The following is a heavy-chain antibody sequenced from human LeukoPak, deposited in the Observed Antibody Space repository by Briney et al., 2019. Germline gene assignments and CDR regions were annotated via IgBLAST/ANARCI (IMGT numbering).Heavy chain of an antibody. CDR3: AREYDSRARFDS. CDR2: IGSSGSPI. D-gene: IGHD6-13*01. Sequence: SGGSLRLSCAGSGDSFIRHTMNWVSRAPGKGLEWISYIGSSGSPIYYADSVKGRLTISRDNARTSLFLQMSSLRAEDTAVYYCAREYDSRARFDSWGQGTLVAVSS. CDR1: GDSFIRHT. V-gene: IGHV3-48*01. J-gene: IGHJ4*02.